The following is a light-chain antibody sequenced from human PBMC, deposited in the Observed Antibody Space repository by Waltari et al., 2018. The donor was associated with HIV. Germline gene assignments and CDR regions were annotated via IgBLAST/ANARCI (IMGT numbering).Light chain of an antibody. J-gene: IGLJ2*01. Sequence: QLVLTQSPSASASLGASVKLTCTLSSGHSSYAIAWHQQQPEKGPRYLMKLNSDGSHSKGDVIPDRFSGSSSGAERHLTISSLQSEDEADYYCQTWGTVVFGGGTKLTVL. CDR1: SGHSSYA. V-gene: IGLV4-69*01. CDR3: QTWGTVV. CDR2: LNSDGSH.